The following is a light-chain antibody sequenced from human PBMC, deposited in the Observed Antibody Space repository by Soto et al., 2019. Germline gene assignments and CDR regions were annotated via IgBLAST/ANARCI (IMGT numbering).Light chain of an antibody. CDR1: QSVSSN. CDR2: GAS. J-gene: IGKJ1*01. V-gene: IGKV3-20*01. Sequence: EIVLTQSPVTLCLSPGERATLSCRASQSVSSNLAWYQQKPGQAPRLLIYGASSRATGIPDRFSGSGSGTDFTLTISRLEPEDFAVYYCQQYGSSPGTFGQGTKVDI. CDR3: QQYGSSPGT.